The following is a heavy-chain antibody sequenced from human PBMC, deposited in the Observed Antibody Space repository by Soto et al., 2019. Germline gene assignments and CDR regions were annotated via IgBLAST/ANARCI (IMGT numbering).Heavy chain of an antibody. CDR1: GFTFSSYG. CDR2: IWYDGSNK. D-gene: IGHD3-22*01. CDR3: ARVAYDSRGYYYSVPDY. J-gene: IGHJ4*02. V-gene: IGHV3-33*01. Sequence: GGALRLSCAASGFTFSSYGVHRVRQAPGKGLEWVAVIWYDGSNKYYADSEKGRFTISRDNSKNTLYLQMNSLRAEDTAVYYCARVAYDSRGYYYSVPDYWGQGTLVTVSS.